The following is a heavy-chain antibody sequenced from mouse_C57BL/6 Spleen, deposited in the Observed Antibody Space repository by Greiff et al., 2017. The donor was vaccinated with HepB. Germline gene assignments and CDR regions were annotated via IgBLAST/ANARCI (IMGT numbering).Heavy chain of an antibody. Sequence: VQLQQPGAELVKPGASVKLSCKASGYTFTSYWMQWVKQRPGQGLEWIGEIDPSDSYTNYNQKFKGKATLTVDTSSSTAYMQLSGLTSEDSAVYYCARRPVPFDDWGQGTTLTVSS. CDR1: GYTFTSYW. CDR3: ARRPVPFDD. CDR2: IDPSDSYT. V-gene: IGHV1-50*01. J-gene: IGHJ2*01.